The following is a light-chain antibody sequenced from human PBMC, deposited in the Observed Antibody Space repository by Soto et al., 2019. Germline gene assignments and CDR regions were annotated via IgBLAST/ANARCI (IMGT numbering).Light chain of an antibody. Sequence: EIVLTQSPGTLSLSPGERATLSCRASQSVSSYYLAWNQQKPGQPPRLLIYDASSRATGIPDRFSGSGSETDFTLTIGRLEPEDFAVYYCQLYGSTRTFGQGTKVEI. CDR3: QLYGSTRT. J-gene: IGKJ1*01. CDR2: DAS. V-gene: IGKV3-20*01. CDR1: QSVSSYY.